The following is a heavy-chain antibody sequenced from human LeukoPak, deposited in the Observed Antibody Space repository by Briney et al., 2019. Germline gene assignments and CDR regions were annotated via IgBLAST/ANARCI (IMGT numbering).Heavy chain of an antibody. CDR2: IIPIFGTA. V-gene: IGHV1-69*05. D-gene: IGHD6-13*01. Sequence: SVKVSCKASGGTFNSYAISWVRQAPGQGREGIGGIIPIFGTANYAQKFQGRVTNTTDESTSTAYMELSSLRSEDTAVYYCARERDSSSWGNWFDRWGQGTLVTVSS. CDR1: GGTFNSYA. CDR3: ARERDSSSWGNWFDR. J-gene: IGHJ5*02.